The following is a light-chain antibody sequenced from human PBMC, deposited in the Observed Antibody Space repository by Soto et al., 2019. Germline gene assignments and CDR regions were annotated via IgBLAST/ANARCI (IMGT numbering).Light chain of an antibody. CDR1: QSVHNNY. CDR2: AAS. CDR3: QQYGSSGT. V-gene: IGKV3-20*01. J-gene: IGKJ1*01. Sequence: EMVLTQSPGTLPLSPGVRSTLSSRARQSVHNNYLAWYQQQPGQAPRLLIYAASGRATGIPDRFSGSGSGTDFTLTISRLEPEDFAVYYCQQYGSSGTFGQGTKVDIK.